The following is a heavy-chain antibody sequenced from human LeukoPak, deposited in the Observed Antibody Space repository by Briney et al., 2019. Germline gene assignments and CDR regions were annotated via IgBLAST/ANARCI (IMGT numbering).Heavy chain of an antibody. CDR2: ISYEGSNK. Sequence: PGGSLRLSCAAPGFTFSSYAMHWVRQAPGKGLEWVAVISYEGSNKYYADSVKGRFTISRDNSKNTLYLEMNSLRAEDTAVYYCARDRGLYYDSSGGLDYWGQGTLVTVSS. CDR3: ARDRGLYYDSSGGLDY. CDR1: GFTFSSYA. D-gene: IGHD3-22*01. J-gene: IGHJ4*02. V-gene: IGHV3-30-3*01.